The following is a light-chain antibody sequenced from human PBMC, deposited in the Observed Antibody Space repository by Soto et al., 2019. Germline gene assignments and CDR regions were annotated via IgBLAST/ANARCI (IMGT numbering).Light chain of an antibody. CDR2: SNN. CDR3: AAWDDSLSVYV. Sequence: QSVLTQPASVSGSPGQSITISCSGTTSDVGGYNLVYWYQQLPGTAPKLLIYSNNQRPSGVPDRFSGSKSGTSASLAISGLRSEDEADYYCAAWDDSLSVYVFGTGTKVTVL. V-gene: IGLV1-47*02. CDR1: TSDVGGYNL. J-gene: IGLJ1*01.